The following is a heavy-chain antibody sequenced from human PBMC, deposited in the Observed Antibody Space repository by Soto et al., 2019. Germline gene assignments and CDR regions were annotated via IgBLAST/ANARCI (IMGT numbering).Heavy chain of an antibody. V-gene: IGHV1-2*04. CDR1: GYTFTGYY. CDR2: INPNSGGT. CDR3: ARTLVGATPADY. Sequence: GASVKVSCKASGYTFTGYYMHWVRQAPGQGLEWMGWINPNSGGTNYAQKFQGWVTMTRDTSISTAYMELSRLRSEDTAVYYCARTLVGATPADYWGQGTLVTVSS. D-gene: IGHD1-26*01. J-gene: IGHJ4*02.